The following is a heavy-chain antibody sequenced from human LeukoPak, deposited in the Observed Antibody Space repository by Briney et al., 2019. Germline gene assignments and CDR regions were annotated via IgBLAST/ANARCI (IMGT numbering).Heavy chain of an antibody. CDR3: ASTYYYGSGNDAFDI. Sequence: PSQTLSLTCTVSGGSISSGSSCWSWIRQPAGKGLEWIGRIYTSGSTNYNPSLKSRVTISVDTSKNQFSLKLSSVTAADTAVYYCASTYYYGSGNDAFDIWGQGTMVTVSS. J-gene: IGHJ3*02. CDR1: GGSISSGSSC. CDR2: IYTSGST. V-gene: IGHV4-61*02. D-gene: IGHD3-10*01.